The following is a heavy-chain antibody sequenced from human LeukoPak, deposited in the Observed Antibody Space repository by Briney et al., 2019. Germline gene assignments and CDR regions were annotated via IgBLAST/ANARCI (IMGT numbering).Heavy chain of an antibody. J-gene: IGHJ6*02. CDR2: IYYSGATYDSGST. CDR3: ARHRKSGYSRHAYYYGMDV. V-gene: IGHV4-30-4*01. Sequence: SETLSLTCTVSGGSISSGDFSWSWIRQPPGKGLEWIGYIYYSGATYDSGSTYYNPSLKSRVTISIDTSKNQFSLKLSSVTAADTAVYYCARHRKSGYSRHAYYYGMDVWGQGTTVTVSS. CDR1: GGSISSGDFS. D-gene: IGHD3-3*01.